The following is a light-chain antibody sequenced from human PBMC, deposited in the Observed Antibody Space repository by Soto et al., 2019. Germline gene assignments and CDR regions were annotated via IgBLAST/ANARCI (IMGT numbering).Light chain of an antibody. V-gene: IGKV1-39*01. CDR2: GAS. CDR3: QQGYSTTPIT. J-gene: IGKJ5*01. Sequence: DIQMTQSPSSLSAAIGDRVTITCRASQSIKNYLNWYKHKPGAAPKLLIFGASNLESGVPSRFSGSGSGTEFTLSISSLQPEDFATYYCQQGYSTTPITFGQGTRLEIK. CDR1: QSIKNY.